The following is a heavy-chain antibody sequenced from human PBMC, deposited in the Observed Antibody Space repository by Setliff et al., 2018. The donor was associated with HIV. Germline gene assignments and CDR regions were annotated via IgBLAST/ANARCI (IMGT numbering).Heavy chain of an antibody. CDR2: IYYSGNT. V-gene: IGHV4-61*01. Sequence: LSLTCTVSGGSVSSGSYYWSWIRQPPGKGLEWIGKIYYSGNTFYNTSLKSRVTISVDTSKNQLSPTLSSVTAADTAVYYCARAGSDSDGNSGYYLGLLDYWGQGTLVTVSS. D-gene: IGHD3-22*01. CDR1: GGSVSSGSYY. CDR3: ARAGSDSDGNSGYYLGLLDY. J-gene: IGHJ4*02.